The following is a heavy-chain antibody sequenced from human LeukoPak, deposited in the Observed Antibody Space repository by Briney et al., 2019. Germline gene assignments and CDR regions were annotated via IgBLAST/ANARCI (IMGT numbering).Heavy chain of an antibody. Sequence: SETLSLTCTASSGSISSSSYYWGWIRQPPGKGLEWIGTIYYSGSTYYDPSLKSRVSISVDTSKNQFSLRLTSVTATDTAVYYCARQGDGGRAFDYWGQGILVTVSS. CDR1: SGSISSSSYY. D-gene: IGHD4-23*01. CDR2: IYYSGST. J-gene: IGHJ4*02. CDR3: ARQGDGGRAFDY. V-gene: IGHV4-39*01.